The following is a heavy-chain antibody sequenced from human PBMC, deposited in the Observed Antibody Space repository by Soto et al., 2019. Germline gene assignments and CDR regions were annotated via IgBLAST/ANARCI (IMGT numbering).Heavy chain of an antibody. Sequence: EESLRLSCSASGFTFSTYAMSWVRQAPGKGLEWVAVISYDGSNKYYADSMKGRFTISRDNSKNTLYLQMSSLRAEDTAMYYRAKPLSEQWRFDYWGQGT. CDR1: GFTFSTYA. V-gene: IGHV3-30*18. J-gene: IGHJ4*02. CDR2: ISYDGSNK. D-gene: IGHD6-19*01. CDR3: AKPLSEQWRFDY.